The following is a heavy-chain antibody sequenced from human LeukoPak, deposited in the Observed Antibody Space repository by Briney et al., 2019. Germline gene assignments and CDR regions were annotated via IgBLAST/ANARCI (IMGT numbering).Heavy chain of an antibody. Sequence: GASVKVSCKASGYTFTSYGISWVRQAPGQGLEWMGWINPNSGGTNYAQKFQGRVTMTRDTSISTAYMELSRLRSDDTAVYYCATDPDILTGYRNYFDYWGQGTLVTVSS. CDR3: ATDPDILTGYRNYFDY. D-gene: IGHD3-9*01. V-gene: IGHV1-2*02. CDR1: GYTFTSYG. CDR2: INPNSGGT. J-gene: IGHJ4*02.